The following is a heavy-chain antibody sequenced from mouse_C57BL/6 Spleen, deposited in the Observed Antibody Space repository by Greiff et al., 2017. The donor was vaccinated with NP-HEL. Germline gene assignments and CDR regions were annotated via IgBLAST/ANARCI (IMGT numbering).Heavy chain of an antibody. V-gene: IGHV1-82*01. J-gene: IGHJ4*01. CDR3: ARPAPGYAMDY. Sequence: QVQLQQSGPELVKPGASVKISCKASGYAFSSSWMNWVKQRPGKGLEWIGRIYPGDGDTNYNGKFKGKATLTADKSSSTAYMQLSSLTSEDSAVYFCARPAPGYAMDYWGQGTSVTVSS. CDR2: IYPGDGDT. CDR1: GYAFSSSW.